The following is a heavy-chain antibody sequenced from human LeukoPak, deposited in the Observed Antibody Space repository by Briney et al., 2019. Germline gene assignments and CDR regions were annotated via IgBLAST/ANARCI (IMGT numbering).Heavy chain of an antibody. J-gene: IGHJ4*02. CDR2: ISYDGSNK. V-gene: IGHV3-30*03. Sequence: GGSLSLSCAASGFTFSSYGMHWVRQAPGQGLEGVAVISYDGSNKYYADSVKGRFTISRDNSKNTLYLRMNSLRAEDTAVYYCATVPSDGEEDYFDCWGQGTLVTVSS. D-gene: IGHD4-17*01. CDR1: GFTFSSYG. CDR3: ATVPSDGEEDYFDC.